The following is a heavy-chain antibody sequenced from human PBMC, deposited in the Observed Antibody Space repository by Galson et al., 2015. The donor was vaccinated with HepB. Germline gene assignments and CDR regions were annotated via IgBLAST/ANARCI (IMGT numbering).Heavy chain of an antibody. CDR2: ISGSGGST. J-gene: IGHJ3*01. CDR1: GFPFRSYG. V-gene: IGHV3-23*01. Sequence: SLRLSCAASGFPFRSYGMTWVRQAPGKGLEWVSGISGSGGSTYYADSVKGRVTIARDNSKNTLYLQMNRLRVEDTAVYYCAKDEMESPFGGYALDVWGQGKMVTLSS. CDR3: AKDEMESPFGGYALDV. D-gene: IGHD5-24*01.